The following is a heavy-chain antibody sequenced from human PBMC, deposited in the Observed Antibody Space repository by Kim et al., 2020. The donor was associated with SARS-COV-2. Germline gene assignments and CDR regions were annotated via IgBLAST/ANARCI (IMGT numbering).Heavy chain of an antibody. CDR2: IFTSGNT. J-gene: IGHJ4*02. CDR3: ARHVLYSKTFDY. D-gene: IGHD6-13*01. CDR1: ADSFGLTPYS. Sequence: SETLSLTCTVSADSFGLTPYSWGWIRQPPGKGLEWIASIFTSGNTNYNPSLKSRVTISVDTSKNQFSLNLSSVTATDTAIYYCARHVLYSKTFDYWGQGT. V-gene: IGHV4-39*01.